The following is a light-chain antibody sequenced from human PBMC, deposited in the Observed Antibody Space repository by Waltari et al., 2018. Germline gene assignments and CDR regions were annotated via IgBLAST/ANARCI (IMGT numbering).Light chain of an antibody. CDR1: QSLLHGSGNTF. J-gene: IGKJ1*01. Sequence: DIVMTQSPLSLFVTPGAPASISCRSSQSLLHGSGNTFLDWYLQKPGQSPQLLIYLVSNRASGVPDRFSGSGSGTDFTLKISRVEAEDVGVYFCMQARQTPWTFGQGTKVEIK. V-gene: IGKV2-28*01. CDR2: LVS. CDR3: MQARQTPWT.